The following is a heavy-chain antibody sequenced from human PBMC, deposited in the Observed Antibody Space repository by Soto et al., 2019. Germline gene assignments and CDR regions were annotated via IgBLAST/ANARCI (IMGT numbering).Heavy chain of an antibody. CDR2: IIPIFGTA. D-gene: IGHD2-15*01. J-gene: IGHJ4*02. CDR1: GGTFSSYA. V-gene: IGHV1-69*06. Sequence: QVQLVQSGAEVKKPGSSVKVSCKASGGTFSSYAISWVRQAPGHGLEWMGGIIPIFGTANYAQKFQGRVTITADKSTSTAYMELGSLRSEDTAVYYCARDLVSAAGYCSGGNCYSDYWGQGALVTVCS. CDR3: ARDLVSAAGYCSGGNCYSDY.